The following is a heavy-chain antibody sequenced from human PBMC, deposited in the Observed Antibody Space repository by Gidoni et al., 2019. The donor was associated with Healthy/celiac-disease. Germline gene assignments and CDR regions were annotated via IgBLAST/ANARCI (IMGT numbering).Heavy chain of an antibody. CDR1: GFTFSSHW. V-gene: IGHV3-7*01. D-gene: IGHD1-26*01. J-gene: IGHJ4*02. CDR3: ARGESSGSYYLASDY. CDR2: IKQEGSEK. Sequence: EVQLVESGGGLVQTGGSLRISCAAAGFTFSSHWMSWVRQAPGKGLEWVAQIKQEGSEKYYVDSVKGRFTSSRDNAKNSLYLQMNSLRAEDTAVYYCARGESSGSYYLASDYWGQGTLVTVSS.